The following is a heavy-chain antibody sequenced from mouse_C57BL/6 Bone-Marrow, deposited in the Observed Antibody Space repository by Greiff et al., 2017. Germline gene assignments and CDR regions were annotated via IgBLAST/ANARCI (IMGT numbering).Heavy chain of an antibody. V-gene: IGHV14-2*01. Sequence: EVQLQQSGAELVKPGASVKLSCTASGFNIKDYYMHWVKQRTEQGLEWIGRIDPEDGETKYAPKFPGKATITADTSSNTAYLQLSSLTSEDTAVYYCAHDSLLLCDYWGQGTTLTVSS. CDR3: AHDSLLLCDY. J-gene: IGHJ2*01. CDR1: GFNIKDYY. D-gene: IGHD2-10*01. CDR2: IDPEDGET.